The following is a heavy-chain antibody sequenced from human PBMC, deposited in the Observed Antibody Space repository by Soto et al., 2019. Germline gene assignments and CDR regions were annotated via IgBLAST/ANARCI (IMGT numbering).Heavy chain of an antibody. Sequence: SVKVSCKASGGTFSTFGISWVRQAPGQGLEWMGGIIPFFGTANYAQKFQDRVTITADESTSTVYMDLRSLRSEDTAIYYCARTPPTESGDNYYVDFWGQGALVTVSS. CDR2: IIPFFGTA. D-gene: IGHD2-21*02. CDR1: GGTFSTFG. CDR3: ARTPPTESGDNYYVDF. J-gene: IGHJ4*02. V-gene: IGHV1-69*13.